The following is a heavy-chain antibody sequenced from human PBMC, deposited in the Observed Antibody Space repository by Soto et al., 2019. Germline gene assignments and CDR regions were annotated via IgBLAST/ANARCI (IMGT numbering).Heavy chain of an antibody. CDR1: GFTFGSYA. D-gene: IGHD3-3*02. V-gene: IGHV3-23*01. Sequence: PGGSLRLSCAASGFTFGSYAITFFRQSPLKWLEWVSVVTYNGDNTYYADSVKGRFTISRDNSKEKVDLQMNSLTAEDTAVYYCARYIRGPTVFYFDFRGPGVLVTVSS. CDR3: ARYIRGPTVFYFDF. J-gene: IGHJ4*02. CDR2: VTYNGDNT.